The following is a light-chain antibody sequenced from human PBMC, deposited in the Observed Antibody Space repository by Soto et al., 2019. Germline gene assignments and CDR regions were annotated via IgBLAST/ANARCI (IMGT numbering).Light chain of an antibody. J-gene: IGKJ2*01. CDR2: DVS. V-gene: IGKV1-5*01. CDR3: QQYKVYPYT. CDR1: QSLTGR. Sequence: DIQMTQSPSTLSASIGDRITLTCRASQSLTGRLAWYQQKPGRPPKLLIYDVSNLESGVLSRFSGSESGTTFTLTISSLRPDDFATFYCQQYKVYPYTFGQGTRLDI.